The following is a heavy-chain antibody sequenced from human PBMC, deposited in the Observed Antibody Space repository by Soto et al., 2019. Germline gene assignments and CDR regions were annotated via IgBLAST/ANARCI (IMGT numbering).Heavy chain of an antibody. Sequence: SETLSLTCAVYGGSFSGYYWSWSRQPPGKGLEWIGEINHSGSTNYNPSLKSRVTISVDTSKNQFSLKLSSVTAADTAVYYCARQRPRLGYWGQGTLVTVSS. CDR1: GGSFSGYY. CDR3: ARQRPRLGY. V-gene: IGHV4-34*01. J-gene: IGHJ4*02. D-gene: IGHD3-22*01. CDR2: INHSGST.